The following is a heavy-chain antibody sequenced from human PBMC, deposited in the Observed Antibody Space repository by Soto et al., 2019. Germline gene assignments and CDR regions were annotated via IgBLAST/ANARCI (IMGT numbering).Heavy chain of an antibody. CDR2: ISSSSSYI. J-gene: IGHJ4*02. V-gene: IGHV3-21*01. Sequence: EVQLVESGGGLVKPGGSLRLSCAASGFTFSSYSMNWVRQAPGKGLEWVSSISSSSSYIYYADSVKGRFTISRDNAKNSLHLQMNSLRAEDTAVYYCARDSSGGLFCGWGQGTLVTVSS. D-gene: IGHD6-19*01. CDR1: GFTFSSYS. CDR3: ARDSSGGLFCG.